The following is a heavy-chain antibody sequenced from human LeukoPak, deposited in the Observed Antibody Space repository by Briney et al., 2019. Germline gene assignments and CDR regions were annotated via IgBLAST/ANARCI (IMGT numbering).Heavy chain of an antibody. CDR2: MNPNSGNT. J-gene: IGHJ3*02. CDR1: GYTFTSYD. D-gene: IGHD3-22*01. CDR3: ARGGYYDSSGYSTDAFDI. V-gene: IGHV1-8*01. Sequence: ASVKVSCKASGYTFTSYDINWVRQATGQGLEWMGWMNPNSGNTGYAQEFQGRVTMTRNTSISTAYMELSSLRSEDTAVYYCARGGYYDSSGYSTDAFDIWGQGTMVTVSS.